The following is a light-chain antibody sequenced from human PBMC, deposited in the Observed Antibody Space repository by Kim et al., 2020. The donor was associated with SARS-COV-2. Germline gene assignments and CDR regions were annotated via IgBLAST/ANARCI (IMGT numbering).Light chain of an antibody. CDR2: WAS. CDR1: QSILYSSNNKNY. CDR3: QQYYGASFT. Sequence: RATINCKSSQSILYSSNNKNYLAWYQQKPGQSPKVLIYWASTRESGVPDRFSGSGSGTDFTLTISSLQAEDVAVYYCQQYYGASFTFGQGTKLEI. J-gene: IGKJ2*01. V-gene: IGKV4-1*01.